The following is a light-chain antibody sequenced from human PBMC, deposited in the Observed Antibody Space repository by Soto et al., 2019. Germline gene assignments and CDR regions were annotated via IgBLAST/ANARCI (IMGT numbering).Light chain of an antibody. Sequence: DIQMTPSPSSLSASVGDRVTITCRAGQSISTSLNGYQQKSGKAPRLLIYVTSRLRRGVPPRFSGSGSGTDFNLTISPLQPEDFATYCCQQTYTTPYTFGHGTKLEIK. J-gene: IGKJ2*01. CDR1: QSISTS. V-gene: IGKV1-39*01. CDR2: VTS. CDR3: QQTYTTPYT.